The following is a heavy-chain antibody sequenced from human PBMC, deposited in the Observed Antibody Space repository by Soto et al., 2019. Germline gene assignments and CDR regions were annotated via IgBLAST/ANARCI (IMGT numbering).Heavy chain of an antibody. J-gene: IGHJ6*02. CDR3: ARMAYSSGWYGRSYYYGMDV. Sequence: SETLSLTCTVSVGSISSYYWSFIRQPPGKGLDWIGYIYYSGSANYNPSLKSRVTISVDTSKDQSSLKLSSVPAADTAVYYCARMAYSSGWYGRSYYYGMDVWGQGTTVTVS. CDR1: VGSISSYY. V-gene: IGHV4-59*01. D-gene: IGHD6-19*01. CDR2: IYYSGSA.